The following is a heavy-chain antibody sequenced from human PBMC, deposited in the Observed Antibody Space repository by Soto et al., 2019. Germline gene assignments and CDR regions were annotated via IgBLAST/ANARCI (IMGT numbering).Heavy chain of an antibody. Sequence: PSETLSLTCAVYGGSFSGYYWSWIRQPPGKGLEWIGEINHSGSTNYNPSIKSRVTISVDTSKNKFSIKLSSVSAADTAVYYCARGWLVATIARWFDPWGQ. CDR2: INHSGST. J-gene: IGHJ5*02. CDR3: ARGWLVATIARWFDP. D-gene: IGHD5-12*01. CDR1: GGSFSGYY. V-gene: IGHV4-34*01.